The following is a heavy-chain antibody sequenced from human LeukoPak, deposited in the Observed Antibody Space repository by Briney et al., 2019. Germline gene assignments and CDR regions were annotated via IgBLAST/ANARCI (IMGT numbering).Heavy chain of an antibody. CDR2: IYYSGSA. CDR3: ARLRLPDYGGNSGFDY. J-gene: IGHJ4*02. V-gene: IGHV4-39*01. Sequence: SETLSLTCTVSGGSISSSSYYWGWIRQPPGKGLEWIGSIYYSGSAYYNPSLKSRVTISVDTSKNQFSLKLSSVTAADTAVYYCARLRLPDYGGNSGFDYWGQGTLVTVSS. D-gene: IGHD4-23*01. CDR1: GGSISSSSYY.